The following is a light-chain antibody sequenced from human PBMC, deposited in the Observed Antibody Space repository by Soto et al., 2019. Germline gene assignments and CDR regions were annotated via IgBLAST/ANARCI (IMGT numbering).Light chain of an antibody. V-gene: IGKV1-39*01. CDR1: QSSNSY. J-gene: IGKJ5*01. CDR2: AAS. CDR3: QQSYGTPYT. Sequence: IHMTQSPSTLSGSFGAGVTITCQGRQSSNSYLAWYQHEPGKAPKFLIYAASTMHSGIPARFSGSESGTDFTLTISSLQPEDFATFYCQQSYGTPYTFGQGTRLEIK.